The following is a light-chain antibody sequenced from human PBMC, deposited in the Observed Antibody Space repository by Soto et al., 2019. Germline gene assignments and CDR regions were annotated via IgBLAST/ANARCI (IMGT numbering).Light chain of an antibody. V-gene: IGLV2-14*03. CDR3: SSYTTSSHVV. CDR2: DVG. CDR1: SSDVGGYNY. J-gene: IGLJ2*01. Sequence: QSALTQPASVSGSPGQSITISCTGTSSDVGGYNYVSWYQQHPGKAPKLVIFDVGNRPSGISDRFSGSKSGNTASLTISGLQAEDEADYYCSSYTTSSHVVFGGGTKVTVL.